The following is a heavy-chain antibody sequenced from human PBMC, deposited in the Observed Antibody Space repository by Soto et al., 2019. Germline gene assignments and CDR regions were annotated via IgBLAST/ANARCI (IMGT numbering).Heavy chain of an antibody. Sequence: QVQLQQWCAGLLKPSETLSLTCAVYGGFVSSGSYYWSWIWQHPGKGLEWIGEMSHSGGTHFNQSLKSRVTISVDTSKNQFSLKMTSVTAADTALYYCARVERGTATTVVDAFDIWGPGTMVTVSS. D-gene: IGHD1-1*01. CDR3: ARVERGTATTVVDAFDI. J-gene: IGHJ3*02. CDR1: GGFVSSGSYY. V-gene: IGHV4-34*01. CDR2: MSHSGGT.